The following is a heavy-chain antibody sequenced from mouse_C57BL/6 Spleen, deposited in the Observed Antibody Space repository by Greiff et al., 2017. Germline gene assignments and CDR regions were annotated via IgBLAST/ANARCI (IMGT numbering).Heavy chain of an antibody. D-gene: IGHD1-1*01. Sequence: QVQLQQSGAELARPGASVKLSCKASGYTFTSYGISWVKQRTGQGLEWIGEIYPRSGNTYYNEKFKGKATLTADKSSSTAYMELRSLTSEDSAVYFCARQDYYGTLFDYWGQGTTLTVSS. J-gene: IGHJ2*01. CDR3: ARQDYYGTLFDY. V-gene: IGHV1-81*01. CDR2: IYPRSGNT. CDR1: GYTFTSYG.